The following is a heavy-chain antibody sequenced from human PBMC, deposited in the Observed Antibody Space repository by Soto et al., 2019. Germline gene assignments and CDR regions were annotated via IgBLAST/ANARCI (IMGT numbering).Heavy chain of an antibody. Sequence: QVQLVESGGGVVQPGRSLRLSCAASGFTFSSYAMHWVRQAPGKGLEWVAVISYDGDKKYYADSVKGRFTISRDKSKNTLHLQMNSLRAEDTADYYCARDNYSGSFQLYYGMDVWGQGTTVTVSS. J-gene: IGHJ6*02. V-gene: IGHV3-30-3*01. CDR1: GFTFSSYA. CDR3: ARDNYSGSFQLYYGMDV. CDR2: ISYDGDKK. D-gene: IGHD1-26*01.